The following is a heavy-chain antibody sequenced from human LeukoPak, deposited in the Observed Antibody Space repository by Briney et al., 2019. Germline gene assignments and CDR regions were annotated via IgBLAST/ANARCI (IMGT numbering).Heavy chain of an antibody. CDR3: ASRYSRTYYFDY. CDR2: IYYSGST. J-gene: IGHJ4*02. D-gene: IGHD6-13*01. Sequence: SETLSLTCTVSGGSISSGGYYWSWIRQHPGKGLEWIGYIYYSGSTYYNPSLKSRVTISVDKSKNQFSLKLSSVTAADTAVYYCASRYSRTYYFDYWGQGTLVTVSS. V-gene: IGHV4-31*03. CDR1: GGSISSGGYY.